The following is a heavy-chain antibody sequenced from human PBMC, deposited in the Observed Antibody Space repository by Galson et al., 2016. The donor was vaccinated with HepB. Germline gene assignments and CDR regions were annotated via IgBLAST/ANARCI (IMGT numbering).Heavy chain of an antibody. D-gene: IGHD2-2*01. Sequence: SETLSLTCSVSGGSITTTSFYWAWIRQPPGKGLEWIGNIYHTGSTYYNPSPKSRVILSVDTSKNQFSLRVNPVTAADTAVYSCARHGCGPTSCSYNWFDPWGQGNLVTVSS. V-gene: IGHV4-39*01. J-gene: IGHJ5*02. CDR3: ARHGCGPTSCSYNWFDP. CDR2: IYHTGST. CDR1: GGSITTTSFY.